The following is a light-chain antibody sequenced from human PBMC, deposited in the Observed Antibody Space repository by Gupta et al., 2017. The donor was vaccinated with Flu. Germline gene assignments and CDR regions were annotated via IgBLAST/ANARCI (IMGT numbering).Light chain of an antibody. V-gene: IGKV2-28*01. CDR3: KQDLHPWT. J-gene: IGKJ1*01. CDR1: QSLLHSNGYNY. CDR2: LGS. Sequence: DTVMTQSPLSLPVTPGEPASISCRSSQSLLHSNGYNYLDWYLQKPGQSPQLVIYLGSKRGYGVTDRFSGSGSGTDFTLKSSRGEAEDVGVYYCKQDLHPWTFGQGTKVEIK.